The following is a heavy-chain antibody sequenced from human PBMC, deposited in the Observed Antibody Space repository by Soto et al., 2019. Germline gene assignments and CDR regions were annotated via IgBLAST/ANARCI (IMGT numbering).Heavy chain of an antibody. D-gene: IGHD1-7*01. J-gene: IGHJ6*01. V-gene: IGHV5-51*01. Sequence: GESLKISGKRSGYSFTSYWIGWVRQMPGKSLEWMGIIYPGDSDTRYSPSFQGQVTISADKSISPAYLQWSSLKASDTAMCYCARHESSSVALNYLHGMEVWGQGTKV. CDR1: GYSFTSYW. CDR3: ARHESSSVALNYLHGMEV. CDR2: IYPGDSDT.